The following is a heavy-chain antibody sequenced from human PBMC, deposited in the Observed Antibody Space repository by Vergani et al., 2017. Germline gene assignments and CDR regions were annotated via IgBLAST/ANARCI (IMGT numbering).Heavy chain of an antibody. Sequence: QVQLQESGPGLVKPSETLSLTCTVSGGSISSYYWSWIRQPPGKGLEWIGYIYYSGSTNYNPSLKSRVTISVDTSKNQFSLKLSSVTAADTAVYYCARDDRDFWRGYYTGFDYWGQGTLVTVSS. CDR3: ARDDRDFWRGYYTGFDY. J-gene: IGHJ4*02. CDR2: IYYSGST. CDR1: GGSISSYY. D-gene: IGHD3-3*01. V-gene: IGHV4-59*01.